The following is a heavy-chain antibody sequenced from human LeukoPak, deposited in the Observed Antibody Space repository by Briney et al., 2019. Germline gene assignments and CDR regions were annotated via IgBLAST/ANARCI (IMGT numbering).Heavy chain of an antibody. CDR1: GFTFSSYA. J-gene: IGHJ4*02. CDR2: ISGSGGST. D-gene: IGHD2-21*01. CDR3: AKAGISSLLYFDY. V-gene: IGHV3-23*01. Sequence: SGGSLRLSCAASGFTFSSYAMSWVRQAPGKGLEWVSAISGSGGSTYYADSVKGRFTISRDNSKNTLYLQMNSLRAEDTAVYYCAKAGISSLLYFDYWGQGTLVTVSS.